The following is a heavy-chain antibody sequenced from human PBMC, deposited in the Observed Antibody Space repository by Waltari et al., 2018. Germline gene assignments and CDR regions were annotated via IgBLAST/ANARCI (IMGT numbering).Heavy chain of an antibody. CDR3: ARLSHYYYDSSGYPT. CDR1: GGSFSGYY. D-gene: IGHD3-22*01. V-gene: IGHV4-34*01. Sequence: QVQLQQWGAGLLKPSETLSLTCAVYGGSFSGYYWSWIRQPPGKGLEWIGEINHSGSTNYNPSRKSRVTISVDTSKNQFSLKLSSVTAADTAVYYCARLSHYYYDSSGYPTWGQGTLVTVSS. CDR2: INHSGST. J-gene: IGHJ4*02.